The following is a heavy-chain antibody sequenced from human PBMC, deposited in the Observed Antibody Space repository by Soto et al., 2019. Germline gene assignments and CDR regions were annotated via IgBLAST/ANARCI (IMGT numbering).Heavy chain of an antibody. D-gene: IGHD6-6*01. V-gene: IGHV3-30*18. CDR1: GFTFSSYG. J-gene: IGHJ4*02. CDR2: ISYDGSNK. Sequence: GGSLRLSCAASGFTFSSYGMHWVRQAPGKGLEWVAVISYDGSNKYYADSVKGRFTISRDNSKNTLYLQMNSLRAEDTAVYYCAKDRRIAARGRYFEYWGKGNMVIVSS. CDR3: AKDRRIAARGRYFEY.